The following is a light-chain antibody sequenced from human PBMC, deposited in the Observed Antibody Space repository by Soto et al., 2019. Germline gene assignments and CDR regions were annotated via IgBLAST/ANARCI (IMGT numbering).Light chain of an antibody. V-gene: IGKV1-39*01. J-gene: IGKJ2*01. Sequence: DIQMTQSPSSLSASVGDRVTITCRASQSISSYLNWYQQKPAKAPKHLIYAASSLQSGVPSRFXGSRSGTDFTLTISSLQPEDFATYYCQQSYSTPPYTFGQGTKLEIK. CDR1: QSISSY. CDR3: QQSYSTPPYT. CDR2: AAS.